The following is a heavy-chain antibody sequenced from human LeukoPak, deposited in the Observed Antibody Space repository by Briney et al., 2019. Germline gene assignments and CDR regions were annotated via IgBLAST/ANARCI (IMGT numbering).Heavy chain of an antibody. CDR1: GGSISSGGYY. J-gene: IGHJ4*02. CDR3: ARSKWSAYCGGDCYTVYFDY. V-gene: IGHV4-31*03. D-gene: IGHD2-21*02. CDR2: IYYSGST. Sequence: SQTLSLTCTVSGGSISSGGYYWSWICQHPGKGLEWIGYIYYSGSTYYNPSLTSRVSISVDTSKNHFSLKLSSVTAADTAVYYCARSKWSAYCGGDCYTVYFDYWGQGTLVTVSS.